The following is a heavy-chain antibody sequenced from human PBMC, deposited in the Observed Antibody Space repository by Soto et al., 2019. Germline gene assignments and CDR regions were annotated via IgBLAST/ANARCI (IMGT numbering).Heavy chain of an antibody. CDR1: GGSFSGYY. CDR2: INHSGST. Sequence: SETLSLTCAVYGGSFSGYYWSWIRQPPGKGLEWIGEINHSGSTNYNPSLKSRVTISVDTSKNQFSLKLSSVTAADTAVYYCARDGRRGYYGSGSHNYDWGQGTLVTVSS. V-gene: IGHV4-34*01. J-gene: IGHJ4*02. CDR3: ARDGRRGYYGSGSHNYD. D-gene: IGHD3-10*01.